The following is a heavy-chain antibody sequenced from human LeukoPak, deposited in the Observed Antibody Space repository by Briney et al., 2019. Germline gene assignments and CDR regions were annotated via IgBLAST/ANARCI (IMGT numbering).Heavy chain of an antibody. Sequence: SETLSLTCTVSGGSVSSGSYYWSWIRQPPGKGLEWIGYIYYSGSTNYNPSLKSRVTISVDTSKNQFSLKLSSVTAADTAVYYCARGASSGWLMYYFDYWGQGTLVTVSS. CDR2: IYYSGST. CDR3: ARGASSGWLMYYFDY. D-gene: IGHD6-19*01. V-gene: IGHV4-61*01. CDR1: GGSVSSGSYY. J-gene: IGHJ4*02.